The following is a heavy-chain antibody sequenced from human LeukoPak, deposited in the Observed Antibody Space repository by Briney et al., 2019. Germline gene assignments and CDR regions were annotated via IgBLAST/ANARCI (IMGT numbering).Heavy chain of an antibody. CDR2: INHSGST. D-gene: IGHD4-17*01. J-gene: IGHJ4*02. V-gene: IGHV4-34*01. CDR1: GGSFSGYY. CDR3: ARVRLRYSRSRDY. Sequence: SETLSLTCAVYGGSFSGYYWSWIRQPPGKGLEWIGEINHSGSTNYNPSLKCRVTISVDTSKNQFSLKLSSVTAADTAVHYCARVRLRYSRSRDYWGQGTLVTVSS.